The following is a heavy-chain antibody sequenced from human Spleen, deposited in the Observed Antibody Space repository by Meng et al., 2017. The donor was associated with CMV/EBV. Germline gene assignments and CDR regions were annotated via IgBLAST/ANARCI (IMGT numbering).Heavy chain of an antibody. CDR1: GFTFDDYA. J-gene: IGHJ6*02. Sequence: SLKISCTASGFTFDDYAMHWVRQAPGKGLEWVSGISWNSGIIGYADSVKGRFTISRDNAKNSLYLQMNSLRAEDTALYYCAKDLFMTTVVTGYFYYGMDVWGQGTTVTVSS. CDR2: ISWNSGII. D-gene: IGHD4-23*01. V-gene: IGHV3-9*01. CDR3: AKDLFMTTVVTGYFYYGMDV.